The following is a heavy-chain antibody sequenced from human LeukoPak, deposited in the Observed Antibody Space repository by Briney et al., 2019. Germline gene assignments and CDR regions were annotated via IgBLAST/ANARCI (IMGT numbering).Heavy chain of an antibody. Sequence: WASVKVSCKTSGYSFTDYYMHWVRQAPGQGLEWMGWISPNSGGTSSAQKFQGRVTMTRDTSISTVYMGVSWLTSDDTAIYYCARADRLHGGPYLIGPWGQGTLVTVSS. CDR1: GYSFTDYY. D-gene: IGHD2-21*01. J-gene: IGHJ5*02. V-gene: IGHV1-2*02. CDR2: ISPNSGGT. CDR3: ARADRLHGGPYLIGP.